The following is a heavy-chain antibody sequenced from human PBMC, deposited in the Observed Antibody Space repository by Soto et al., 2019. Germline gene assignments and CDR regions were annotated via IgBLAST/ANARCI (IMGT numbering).Heavy chain of an antibody. J-gene: IGHJ4*02. V-gene: IGHV4-39*07. CDR2: IYYSGST. CDR1: GGSISSSSYY. CDR3: AREASRGYSGYDGDY. Sequence: SETLSLTCTVSGGSISSSSYYWGWIRQPPGKGLEWIGSIYYSGSTYYNPSLKSRVTISVDTSKNQFSLKLSSVTAADTAVYYCAREASRGYSGYDGDYWGQGTLVTVSS. D-gene: IGHD5-12*01.